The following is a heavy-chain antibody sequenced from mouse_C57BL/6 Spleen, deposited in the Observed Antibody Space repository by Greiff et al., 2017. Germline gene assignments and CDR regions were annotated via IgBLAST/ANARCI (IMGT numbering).Heavy chain of an antibody. CDR1: GFTFSSYG. Sequence: EVQRVESGGDLVKPGGSLKLSCAASGFTFSSYGMSWVRQTPDKRLEWVATISSGGSYTYYPDSVKGRLTISRDNAKNTLYLQMSSLKSEDTAMYYCARPQTGTGYYFDYWGQGTTLTVSS. D-gene: IGHD4-1*01. CDR2: ISSGGSYT. CDR3: ARPQTGTGYYFDY. J-gene: IGHJ2*01. V-gene: IGHV5-6*01.